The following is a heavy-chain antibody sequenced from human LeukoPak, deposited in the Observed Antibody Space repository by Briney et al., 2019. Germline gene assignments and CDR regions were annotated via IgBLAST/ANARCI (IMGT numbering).Heavy chain of an antibody. CDR2: MNPNSGNT. CDR1: AYTFTSYD. Sequence: ASVKVSCKTSAYTFTSYDINWVRQATGQGLEWMGWMNPNSGNTGYAQKFQGRVTMTRNTSISTAYMELSSLRSEDTAVYYCARSRGGHDAFDIWGQGTMVTVSS. V-gene: IGHV1-8*01. CDR3: ARSRGGHDAFDI. D-gene: IGHD3-10*01. J-gene: IGHJ3*02.